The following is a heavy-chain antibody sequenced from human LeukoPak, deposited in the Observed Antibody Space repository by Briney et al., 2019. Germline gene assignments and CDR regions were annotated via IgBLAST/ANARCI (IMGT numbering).Heavy chain of an antibody. D-gene: IGHD3-22*01. CDR3: ARSSEGRYYYDSSGYSYYYYYMDV. V-gene: IGHV4-59*07. CDR2: IYYSGST. CDR1: GGSISSYY. J-gene: IGHJ6*03. Sequence: SDTLSLSCTVSGGSISSYYWSWIRQPPGKGLEWIGYIYYSGSTNYNPSLKSRVTISVDTSKNQFSLKLSSVTAADTAVYYCARSSEGRYYYDSSGYSYYYYYMDVWGKGTTVTVSS.